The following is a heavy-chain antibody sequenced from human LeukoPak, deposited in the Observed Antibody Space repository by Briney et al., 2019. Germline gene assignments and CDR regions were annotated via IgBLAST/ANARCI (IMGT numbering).Heavy chain of an antibody. Sequence: ASVKVSCKASGYTFTSYYMHWLRQAPGQGLEWMGIINPSGGSTSYAQKFQGRVTMTRDMSTSTVYMELSSLRSEDTAVYYCARSGVPGWFDPWGQGTLVTVSS. CDR2: INPSGGST. CDR1: GYTFTSYY. J-gene: IGHJ5*02. CDR3: ARSGVPGWFDP. V-gene: IGHV1-46*01. D-gene: IGHD1-1*01.